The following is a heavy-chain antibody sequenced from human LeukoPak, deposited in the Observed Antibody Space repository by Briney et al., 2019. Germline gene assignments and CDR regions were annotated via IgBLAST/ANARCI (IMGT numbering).Heavy chain of an antibody. CDR1: GLTFSTYV. CDR2: IGDDT. CDR3: ANSEFYVSGKYAGLDN. Sequence: GGSLRLSCAASGLTFSTYVMNRVRQAPGKGLEWVSTIGDDTYYADSVKGRITVSRDNSRNTLYLQMNFLGVEDTAVYYCANSEFYVSGKYAGLDNWGQGTLVTVSS. D-gene: IGHD3-10*01. J-gene: IGHJ4*02. V-gene: IGHV3-23*01.